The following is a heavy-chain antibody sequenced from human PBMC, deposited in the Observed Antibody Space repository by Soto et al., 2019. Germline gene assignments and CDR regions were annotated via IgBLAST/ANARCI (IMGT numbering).Heavy chain of an antibody. CDR3: AAMLVVDGAPC. D-gene: IGHD3-22*01. V-gene: IGHV3-74*01. Sequence: EEQLVESGGGLVQPGGSLRLSCAASGFSISSFWMHWVRQAPGKGLVWVSRISSDGRSTSYADSVKGRFTISRDNAKNTLYLQMNSLTAEDTAVYYWAAMLVVDGAPCWGQGTLVTVSS. J-gene: IGHJ4*02. CDR1: GFSISSFW. CDR2: ISSDGRST.